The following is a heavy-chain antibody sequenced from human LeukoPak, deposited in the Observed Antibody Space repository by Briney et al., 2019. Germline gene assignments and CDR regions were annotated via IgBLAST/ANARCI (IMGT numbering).Heavy chain of an antibody. D-gene: IGHD3-10*01. J-gene: IGHJ3*02. CDR3: AREIRGGLDAFDI. CDR2: IKQDGSEK. V-gene: IGHV3-7*01. Sequence: GGSLRLSCAASGFTFSSYWMSWVRQAPGKGLEWVANIKQDGSEKYYVDSVKGRFTISRDNAKNSRYLQMNGLRAEDTAVYYCAREIRGGLDAFDIWGQGTMVTVSS. CDR1: GFTFSSYW.